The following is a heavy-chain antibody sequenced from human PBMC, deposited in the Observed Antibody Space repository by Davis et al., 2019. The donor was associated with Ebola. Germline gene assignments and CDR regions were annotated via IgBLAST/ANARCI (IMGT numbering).Heavy chain of an antibody. D-gene: IGHD5-12*01. Sequence: PSETLSLTCAISGDSVSGSSGAWNWIRQSPSRGLEWLGRTYYTSKWITDYAVSVKSRIIINPDTSKNQLSLQVNSVTPEDTAVYYCTRGWLRSKFDYWGRGTLVTVSS. CDR3: TRGWLRSKFDY. V-gene: IGHV6-1*01. CDR2: TYYTSKWIT. J-gene: IGHJ4*02. CDR1: GDSVSGSSGA.